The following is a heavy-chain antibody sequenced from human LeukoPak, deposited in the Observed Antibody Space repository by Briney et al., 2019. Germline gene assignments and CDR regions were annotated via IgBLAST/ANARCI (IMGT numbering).Heavy chain of an antibody. CDR3: ARIVYSTGCIDY. CDR1: GGSISSSSYY. D-gene: IGHD6-19*01. J-gene: IGHJ4*02. V-gene: IGHV4-39*01. Sequence: SETLSLTCTVSGGSISSSSYYWGWIRQPPGKGLEWIGSIFYSGNTYYNPSLKSRVTISVDTSKNQFSLKLSSVTAADTAVNYCARIVYSTGCIDYRGQGTLVTVSS. CDR2: IFYSGNT.